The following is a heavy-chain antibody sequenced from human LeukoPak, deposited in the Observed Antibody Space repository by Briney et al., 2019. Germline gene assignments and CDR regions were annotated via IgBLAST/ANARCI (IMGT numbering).Heavy chain of an antibody. D-gene: IGHD6-19*01. CDR3: ARAYIIIAVAPDY. CDR2: IYSGGST. V-gene: IGHV3-66*01. J-gene: IGHJ4*02. CDR1: GFTFSDYY. Sequence: PGGSLRLSCAASGFTFSDYYMSWVRQAPGKGLEWVSVIYSGGSTYYADSVKGRFTISRDNSKNTLYLQMNSLRAEDTAVYYCARAYIIIAVAPDYWGQGTLVTVSS.